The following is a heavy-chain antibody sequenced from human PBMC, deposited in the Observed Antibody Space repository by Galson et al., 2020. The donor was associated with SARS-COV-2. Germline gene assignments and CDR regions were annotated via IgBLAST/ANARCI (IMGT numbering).Heavy chain of an antibody. D-gene: IGHD6-13*01. Sequence: SETLSLTCAVYGGSFSGYYWSWIRQPPGKGLEWIGEINHSGSTNYNPSLKSRVTISADTSKNQFSLKLSSVTAADTAVYYCARGAYSSSCYGAVAGTEKYYFDYWGQGTLVTVSS. J-gene: IGHJ4*02. CDR2: INHSGST. CDR1: GGSFSGYY. V-gene: IGHV4-34*01. CDR3: ARGAYSSSCYGAVAGTEKYYFDY.